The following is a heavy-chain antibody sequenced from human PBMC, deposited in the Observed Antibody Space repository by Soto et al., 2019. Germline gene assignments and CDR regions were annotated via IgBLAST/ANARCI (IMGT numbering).Heavy chain of an antibody. CDR3: ARDPSYDYVWGSYLGYYYGMDV. Sequence: GGSLRLSCAASGFTFSSYGMHWVRQAPGKGLEWVAVIWYDGSNKYYADSVKGRFTISRDNSKNTLYLQMNSLRAEDTAVYYCARDPSYDYVWGSYLGYYYGMDVWGQGTTVTVSS. V-gene: IGHV3-33*01. CDR1: GFTFSSYG. J-gene: IGHJ6*02. D-gene: IGHD3-16*02. CDR2: IWYDGSNK.